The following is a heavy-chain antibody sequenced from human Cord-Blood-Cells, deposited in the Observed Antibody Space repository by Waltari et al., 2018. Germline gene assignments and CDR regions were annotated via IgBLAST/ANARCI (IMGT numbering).Heavy chain of an antibody. Sequence: EVQLVESGGGLVKPGGSLRLSCAASGFTFSSYSMTWVRQAPGKGLEWVSSISSSSSYIYYADSVKGRFTISRDNAKNSLYLQMNSLRAEDTAVYYCASFTVTTDWYFDLWGRGTLVTVSS. J-gene: IGHJ2*01. CDR3: ASFTVTTDWYFDL. D-gene: IGHD4-4*01. CDR2: ISSSSSYI. CDR1: GFTFSSYS. V-gene: IGHV3-21*01.